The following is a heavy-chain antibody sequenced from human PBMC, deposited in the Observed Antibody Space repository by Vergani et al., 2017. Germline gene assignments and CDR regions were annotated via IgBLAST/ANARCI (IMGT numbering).Heavy chain of an antibody. CDR3: ARYGTFQYYDSSGYYANWDY. CDR1: GGPISSYY. D-gene: IGHD3-22*01. J-gene: IGHJ4*02. CDR2: SYYSGST. Sequence: QVQLQESGPGLVKPSETLSLTCTVPGGPISSYYWSWIRQPPGQGLEWIGYSYYSGSTKYNPSLNSRVTMSVDTSKNQFSLKLSSVTAADTAVYYCARYGTFQYYDSSGYYANWDYWGQGTLVTVSS. V-gene: IGHV4-59*01.